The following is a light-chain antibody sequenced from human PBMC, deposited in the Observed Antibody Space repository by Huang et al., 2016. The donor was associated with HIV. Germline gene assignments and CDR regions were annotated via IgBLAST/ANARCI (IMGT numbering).Light chain of an antibody. V-gene: IGKV3-15*01. CDR3: QQYSAWPLT. CDR1: PSLYSY. Sequence: EIVMTQSPVTLSVSPGERVTLSCRANPSLYSYLAWYQHKRGQAPRVLIYCASTRATGIPARFSGSGSGTEFTLTISSLDSEDLAVYYCQQYSAWPLTFGGGTTLEI. J-gene: IGKJ4*01. CDR2: CAS.